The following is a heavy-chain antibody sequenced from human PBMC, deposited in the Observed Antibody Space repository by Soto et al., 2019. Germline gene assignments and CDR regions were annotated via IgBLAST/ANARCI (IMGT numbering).Heavy chain of an antibody. Sequence: ASVKVSCKASGYTFTSYGISWVRQAPGQGLEWMGWISAYNGNTNYAQKLQGRVTMTTDTSTGTAYMELRSLRSDDTAVYYCARDDFWSGYYPLDYYYGMDVWGQGTTVTVS. CDR1: GYTFTSYG. D-gene: IGHD3-3*01. V-gene: IGHV1-18*01. J-gene: IGHJ6*02. CDR2: ISAYNGNT. CDR3: ARDDFWSGYYPLDYYYGMDV.